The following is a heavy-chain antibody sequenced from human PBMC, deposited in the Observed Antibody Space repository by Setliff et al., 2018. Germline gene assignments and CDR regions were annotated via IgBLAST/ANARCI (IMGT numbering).Heavy chain of an antibody. CDR2: IYTSGST. Sequence: PSETLSLTCTVSGGSISSGSYYWSWIRQPAGKGLEWIGHIYTSGSTNYSPSLKSRVTISVDTSKNQFSLKLSSVTAADTAVYYCARGHTSMAPWGQGTLVTV. J-gene: IGHJ5*02. CDR3: ARGHTSMAP. V-gene: IGHV4-61*09. CDR1: GGSISSGSYY. D-gene: IGHD5-18*01.